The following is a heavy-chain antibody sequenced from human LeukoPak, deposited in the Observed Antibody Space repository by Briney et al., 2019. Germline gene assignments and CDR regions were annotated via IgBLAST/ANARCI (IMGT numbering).Heavy chain of an antibody. J-gene: IGHJ5*02. V-gene: IGHV1-18*01. CDR3: ARDGVGHLFAQRFDP. D-gene: IGHD2-8*01. Sequence: ASVKVSCKASGGTFSSYAISWVRQAPGQGLEWMGWISAYNGNTNYAQKLQGRVTMTTDTSTSTAYMELRSLRSDDTAVYYCARDGVGHLFAQRFDPWGQGTLVTVSS. CDR1: GGTFSSYA. CDR2: ISAYNGNT.